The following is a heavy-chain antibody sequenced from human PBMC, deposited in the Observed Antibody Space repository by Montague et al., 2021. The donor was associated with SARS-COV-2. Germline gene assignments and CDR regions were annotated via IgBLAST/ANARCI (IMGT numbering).Heavy chain of an antibody. J-gene: IGHJ4*02. Sequence: SLRLSCAASGFSFSDYYMTWIRQAPGKGLERVSYISSTGYTIYYGDSVKGRFTISRDNAKHSLYLQMSSLRAEDTAVYYCVRIGYSGYEPEGGACDYWGQGTLVSVSS. CDR2: ISSTGYTI. CDR3: VRIGYSGYEPEGGACDY. V-gene: IGHV3-11*01. CDR1: GFSFSDYY. D-gene: IGHD5-12*01.